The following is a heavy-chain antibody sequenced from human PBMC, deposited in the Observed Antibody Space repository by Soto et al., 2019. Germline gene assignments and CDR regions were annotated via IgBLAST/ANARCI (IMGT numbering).Heavy chain of an antibody. Sequence: PGGSLRLSCAASGFTFSSYWMSWVRQAPGKGLEWVANIKQDGSEKYYVDSVKGRFTISRDNAKNSLYLQMNSLRAEDTAVYYCASSKGDILTGYAFDYWGQGTPVTVSS. D-gene: IGHD3-9*01. CDR3: ASSKGDILTGYAFDY. J-gene: IGHJ4*02. V-gene: IGHV3-7*05. CDR2: IKQDGSEK. CDR1: GFTFSSYW.